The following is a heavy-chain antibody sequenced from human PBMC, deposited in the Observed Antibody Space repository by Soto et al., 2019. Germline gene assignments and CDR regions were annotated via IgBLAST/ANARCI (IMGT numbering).Heavy chain of an antibody. D-gene: IGHD7-27*01. V-gene: IGHV3-33*01. CDR2: IWYDGSNK. CDR3: ARGGDEPPKPFDY. CDR1: GFTFSSYG. J-gene: IGHJ4*02. Sequence: GGSLRLSCAASGFTFSSYGMHWVRQAPGKGLEWVAVIWYDGSNKYYADSVKGRFTISRDNSKNTLYLQMNSLRAEDTAVYYCARGGDEPPKPFDYWGQGTLVTVSS.